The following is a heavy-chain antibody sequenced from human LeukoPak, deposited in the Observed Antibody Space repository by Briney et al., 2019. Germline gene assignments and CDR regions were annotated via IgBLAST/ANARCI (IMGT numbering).Heavy chain of an antibody. V-gene: IGHV4-34*01. CDR3: ARERLRAGFDY. Sequence: SETLSLTCAVYVGSFSGYYWSWIRQPPWKGLEWIGEINHSGSTNYNPSLKSRVTISVDTSKNQFSLKLSSVTAADTAVYYCARERLRAGFDYWGQGTLVTVSS. J-gene: IGHJ4*02. CDR2: INHSGST. D-gene: IGHD4-17*01. CDR1: VGSFSGYY.